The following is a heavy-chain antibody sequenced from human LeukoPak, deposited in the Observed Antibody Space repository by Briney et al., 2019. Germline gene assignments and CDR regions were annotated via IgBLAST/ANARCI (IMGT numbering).Heavy chain of an antibody. CDR1: GYTFTSYW. D-gene: IGHD1-26*01. CDR3: AIRYSGSYNDY. Sequence: GESLKISCKPSGYTFTSYWIGWVRQIHGKGLVWICIIYPGDSDTRYSPSFQGQVTSSADKSIRTAYLQWRSLKASDTAMYYCAIRYSGSYNDYWGQGTLVTVSS. J-gene: IGHJ4*02. V-gene: IGHV5-51*01. CDR2: IYPGDSDT.